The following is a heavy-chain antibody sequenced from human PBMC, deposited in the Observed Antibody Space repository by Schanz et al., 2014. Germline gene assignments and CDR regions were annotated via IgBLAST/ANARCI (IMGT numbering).Heavy chain of an antibody. CDR2: ISNDGSDE. J-gene: IGHJ4*02. CDR1: GFTFDDYG. D-gene: IGHD2-21*01. Sequence: QVQLVESGGGVVQPGTSLRLSCEASGFTFDDYGMHWVRQAPGKGLEWVAVISNDGSDEHYADSVKGRFTISRDNSKNTLYLQMNSLRAEDTAVYYCARESPFGGDCFSHWGQGTLVTVSS. V-gene: IGHV3-30*03. CDR3: ARESPFGGDCFSH.